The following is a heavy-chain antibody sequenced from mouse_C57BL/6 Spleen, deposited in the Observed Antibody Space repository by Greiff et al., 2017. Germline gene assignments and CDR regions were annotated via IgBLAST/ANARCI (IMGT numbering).Heavy chain of an antibody. CDR2: ISDGGSYT. CDR3: AREGVGDYGSRDAMDY. D-gene: IGHD1-1*01. V-gene: IGHV5-4*01. Sequence: EVKVVESGGGLVKPGGSLKLSCAASGFTFSSYAMSWVRQTPEKRLEWVATISDGGSYTYYPDNVKGRFTISRDNAKNNLYLQMSHLKSEDTAMYYCAREGVGDYGSRDAMDYWGQGTSVTVSS. J-gene: IGHJ4*01. CDR1: GFTFSSYA.